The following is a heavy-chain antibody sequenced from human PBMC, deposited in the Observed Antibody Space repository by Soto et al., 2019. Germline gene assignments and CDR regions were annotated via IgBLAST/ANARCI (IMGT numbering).Heavy chain of an antibody. V-gene: IGHV4-34*01. CDR2: INHSGSA. CDR3: ARGLISGSHYSGGWYYFDS. J-gene: IGHJ4*02. CDR1: GGSLSGNY. D-gene: IGHD1-26*01. Sequence: PSETLSLTCAVYGGSLSGNYWTWIRQPPGKGLQWIGQINHSGSANYNPSLKSRVTISVHTSKSQFSLELSSVTAADTAVYYCARGLISGSHYSGGWYYFDSWGQGTQVTVSS.